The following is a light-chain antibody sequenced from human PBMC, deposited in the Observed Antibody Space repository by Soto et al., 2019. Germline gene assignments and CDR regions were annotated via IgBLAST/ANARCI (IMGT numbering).Light chain of an antibody. V-gene: IGKV2-28*01. J-gene: IGKJ3*01. Sequence: DIVMTQSPLSLPVTPGEPASISCRSSQSLLHSNGYNYLDWYLQKQGQSPQLLIYLGSNRPPGDPERFDGRGSGKDFPLKISRVGVVYFGVYYCMQALQTPFTFGPGTKVDI. CDR2: LGS. CDR3: MQALQTPFT. CDR1: QSLLHSNGYNY.